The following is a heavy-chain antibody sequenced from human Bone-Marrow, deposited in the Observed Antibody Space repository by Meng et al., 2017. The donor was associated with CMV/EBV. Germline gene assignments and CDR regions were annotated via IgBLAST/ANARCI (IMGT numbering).Heavy chain of an antibody. CDR3: ASPASTYYDFWSGYYLPLDV. D-gene: IGHD3-3*01. J-gene: IGHJ6*02. CDR2: ISGSGGST. Sequence: GGSLRLSCATSGFTFSSYAMSWVRQAPGKGLEWVSVISGSGGSTYYADSVKGRFTISRDNSKNTLYLQMNSLRVEDTAVYYCASPASTYYDFWSGYYLPLDVWGQGTMVTVSS. CDR1: GFTFSSYA. V-gene: IGHV3-23*01.